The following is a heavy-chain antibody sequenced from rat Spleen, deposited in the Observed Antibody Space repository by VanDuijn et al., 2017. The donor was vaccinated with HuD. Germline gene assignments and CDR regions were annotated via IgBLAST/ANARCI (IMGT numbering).Heavy chain of an antibody. CDR2: ISPSGGGT. D-gene: IGHD4-3*01. Sequence: EVQLVESDGGLVQPGRSLKLSCTASGFTLSDYSMAWVRQAPTKGLEWVASISPSGGGTYYRDSVKGRFTVSRDNTRSTQFLQMDSLRSEDTATYYCARQDTSGYSNWFTYWGQGTLVTVSS. J-gene: IGHJ3*01. CDR3: ARQDTSGYSNWFTY. V-gene: IGHV5-25*01. CDR1: GFTLSDYS.